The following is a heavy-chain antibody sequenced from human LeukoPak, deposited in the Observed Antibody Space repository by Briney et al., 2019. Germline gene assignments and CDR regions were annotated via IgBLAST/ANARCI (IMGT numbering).Heavy chain of an antibody. J-gene: IGHJ4*02. CDR3: AKRVGDFWSGYYDY. V-gene: IGHV3-30*18. D-gene: IGHD3-3*01. Sequence: GGSLRLSCAASGLSFSSYPMHWVRQAPGKGLEWVAVISYDGSIKYYADSVKGRLTISRDNSKNTLFLQMSSLRAEDTAVFYCAKRVGDFWSGYYDYWGRGTLVTVSS. CDR2: ISYDGSIK. CDR1: GLSFSSYP.